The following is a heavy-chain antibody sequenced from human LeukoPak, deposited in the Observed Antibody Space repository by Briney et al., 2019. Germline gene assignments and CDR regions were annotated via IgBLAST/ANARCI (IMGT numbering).Heavy chain of an antibody. CDR3: ARVIAAQDI. Sequence: ASVKLSCKASGYTFTVYYMHWVRHAPGQGREWMGWINSNSGGTNYAQKFQGRVTMTRDTSLSTAYMELSRLRSDDTAVYYCARVIAAQDIWGQGTMVTVSS. V-gene: IGHV1-2*02. CDR2: INSNSGGT. CDR1: GYTFTVYY. J-gene: IGHJ3*02. D-gene: IGHD6-6*01.